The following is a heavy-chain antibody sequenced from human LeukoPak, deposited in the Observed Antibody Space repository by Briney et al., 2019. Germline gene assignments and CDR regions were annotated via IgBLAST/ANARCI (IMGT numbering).Heavy chain of an antibody. CDR3: AELGITMIGGV. J-gene: IGHJ6*04. Sequence: GGSLRLSCAASGFTFYSHAMVWVRQAPGKGLEWVSFISFDGSNKVHADSVMGRFTISRDNSKNTVDLQINSLRHEDTAVYYCAELGITMIGGVWGKGTTVTISS. V-gene: IGHV3-30-3*01. D-gene: IGHD3-10*02. CDR2: ISFDGSNK. CDR1: GFTFYSHA.